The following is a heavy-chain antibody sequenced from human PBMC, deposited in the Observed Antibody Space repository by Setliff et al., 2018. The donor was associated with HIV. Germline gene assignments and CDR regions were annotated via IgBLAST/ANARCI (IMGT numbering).Heavy chain of an antibody. CDR3: GRLETGPATSAYGPFNS. D-gene: IGHD4-17*01. CDR1: DASISTSNFL. V-gene: IGHV4-39*02. CDR2: SYYSSRT. J-gene: IGHJ4*02. Sequence: SETLSLTCTVSDASISTSNFLWGWIRRSPGKGLEWIGSSYYSSRTYYNPSLKNRVTISADTSKNHLSLKLTSLTAADTAVYYCGRLETGPATSAYGPFNSWGQGKMVTVS.